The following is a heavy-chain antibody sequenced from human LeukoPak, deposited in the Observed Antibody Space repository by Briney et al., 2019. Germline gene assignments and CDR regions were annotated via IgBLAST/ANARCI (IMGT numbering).Heavy chain of an antibody. J-gene: IGHJ4*02. D-gene: IGHD3-22*01. CDR1: GFTFRSYA. CDR2: ISYDASNK. Sequence: AGGSLRLSCAASGFTFRSYAVHWVREAPGKGLGWVAVISYDASNKYYADSVKGRFTISRDNSKNTLSLQMNSLRAEDTAVYYCARDPYDSSGYPMGYWGQGTLVTVSS. V-gene: IGHV3-30-3*01. CDR3: ARDPYDSSGYPMGY.